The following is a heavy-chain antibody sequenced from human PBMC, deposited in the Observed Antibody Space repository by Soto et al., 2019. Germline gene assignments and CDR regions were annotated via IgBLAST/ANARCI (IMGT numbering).Heavy chain of an antibody. CDR1: GGSISSGGYS. V-gene: IGHV4-30-2*01. CDR3: ARAGERTYYFDY. CDR2: IYHSGST. D-gene: IGHD3-16*01. J-gene: IGHJ4*02. Sequence: PSGTLSLTCAVSGGSISSGGYSWSWIRQPPGKGLEWIGYIYHSGSTYYNPSLKSRVTISVDRSKNQFSLKLSSVTAADTAVYYCARAGERTYYFDYWGQGTLVTVSS.